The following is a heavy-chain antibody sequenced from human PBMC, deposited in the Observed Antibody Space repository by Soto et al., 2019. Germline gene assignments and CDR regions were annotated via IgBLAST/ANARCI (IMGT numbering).Heavy chain of an antibody. V-gene: IGHV1-18*01. CDR2: ISPYNGNT. J-gene: IGHJ4*02. CDR3: ARNQCSGVFVF. D-gene: IGHD6-25*01. Sequence: ASVKVSCKATGYTFINNAIAWVRQAPGQGLEWLGWISPYNGNTNYAQSVQGRVSITTDTSTSTAHMEIRSLRSGDTAVYYCARNQCSGVFVFWGEGTQVTVSS. CDR1: GYTFINNA.